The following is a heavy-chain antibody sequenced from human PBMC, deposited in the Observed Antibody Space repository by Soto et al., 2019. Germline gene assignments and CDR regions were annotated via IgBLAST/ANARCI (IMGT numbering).Heavy chain of an antibody. CDR1: GFTFSSYA. V-gene: IGHV3-23*01. CDR2: ISGSGGST. D-gene: IGHD3-3*01. J-gene: IGHJ5*02. Sequence: SLRLSCAASGFTFSSYAMSWVRQAPGKGLEWVSAISGSGGSTYYADSVKGRFTISRDNSKNTLYLQMNSLRAEDTAVYYCAKSYDFWSGYYEGFWLDPWGQGTLVTVSS. CDR3: AKSYDFWSGYYEGFWLDP.